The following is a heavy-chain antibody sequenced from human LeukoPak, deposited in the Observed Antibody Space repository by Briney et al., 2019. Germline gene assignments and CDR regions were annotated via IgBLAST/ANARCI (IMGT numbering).Heavy chain of an antibody. J-gene: IGHJ5*02. Sequence: SETLSLTCTISGGSISSYFWSWIRQPPGKGLEWSGYIYYTGSTNYNPSLKSRVTISVDTSKNQFSLKLSSVTAADTAVYYCARIRCSGGSCYEFNWFDPWGQGTLVSVSS. CDR2: IYYTGST. V-gene: IGHV4-59*01. D-gene: IGHD2-15*01. CDR1: GGSISSYF. CDR3: ARIRCSGGSCYEFNWFDP.